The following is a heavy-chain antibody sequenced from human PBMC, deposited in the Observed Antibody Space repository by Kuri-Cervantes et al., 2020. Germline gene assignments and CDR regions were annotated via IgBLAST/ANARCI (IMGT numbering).Heavy chain of an antibody. V-gene: IGHV3-9*01. D-gene: IGHD2-15*01. CDR2: ISWNSGSI. Sequence: GGSLRLSCAASGFTFDDYAMHWVRQAPGKGLEWVAGISWNSGSIGYADSVRGRFTISRDNAKNSLYLQMNSLRSDDTALYYCAKDLGVQTAAIAYWGPGTLVTVSS. CDR3: AKDLGVQTAAIAY. CDR1: GFTFDDYA. J-gene: IGHJ4*02.